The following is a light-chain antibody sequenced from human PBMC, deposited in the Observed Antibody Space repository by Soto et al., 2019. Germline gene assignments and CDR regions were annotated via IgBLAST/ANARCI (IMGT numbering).Light chain of an antibody. J-gene: IGLJ1*01. Sequence: QSALTQPPSASGSPGQSVAISCTGTASDIGGYTFVSWYQQHPGKAPKLLIYDVNKRPSGVPDRFSGSKSGNTASLTVSGLQAEDEAEYYCSAHGGTTPYVFGPGTKLTVL. CDR3: SAHGGTTPYV. CDR2: DVN. V-gene: IGLV2-8*01. CDR1: ASDIGGYTF.